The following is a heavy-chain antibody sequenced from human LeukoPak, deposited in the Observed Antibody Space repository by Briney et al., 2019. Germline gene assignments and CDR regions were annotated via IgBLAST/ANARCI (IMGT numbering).Heavy chain of an antibody. D-gene: IGHD2-2*02. CDR3: ARGDIVVLPAGIPHNWFDP. CDR1: GYSFTGYY. CDR2: FNPNSGGT. V-gene: IGHV1-2*02. Sequence: ASVKVSCKASGYSFTGYYIHWVRQAPGQGLEWMGWFNPNSGGTNYAQKFQGRVTMTRDTSISTAYMELSRLRSDDTAVYYCARGDIVVLPAGIPHNWFDPWGQGTLVTVSS. J-gene: IGHJ5*02.